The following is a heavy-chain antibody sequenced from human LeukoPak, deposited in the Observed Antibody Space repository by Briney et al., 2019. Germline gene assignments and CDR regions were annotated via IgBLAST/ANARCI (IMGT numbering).Heavy chain of an antibody. CDR2: IYYSGST. V-gene: IGHV4-59*01. Sequence: SETLSLTCAVYGGSFSGYYWSWIRQPPGEGLEWIGYIYYSGSTSYNPSLKSQVTISVDTSKNQFSLKLSSVTAADTAVYYCARDPTNYYDTSGYYHWFDYWGQGTLVTVSS. D-gene: IGHD3-22*01. CDR1: GGSFSGYY. J-gene: IGHJ4*02. CDR3: ARDPTNYYDTSGYYHWFDY.